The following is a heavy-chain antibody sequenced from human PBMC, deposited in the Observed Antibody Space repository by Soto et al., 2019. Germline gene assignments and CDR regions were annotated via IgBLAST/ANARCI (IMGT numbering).Heavy chain of an antibody. CDR1: GFTFSDHY. V-gene: IGHV3-72*01. J-gene: IGHJ4*02. CDR3: VRRDGYPFDY. Sequence: EVQLVESGGGLVQPGGSLRLSCTTSGFTFSDHYMDWVRQAPGKGLEWVARSRNKDNRYTTEYAASVRGRFTITRDDSKNSLYLQMNSLQTEDTAVYYCVRRDGYPFDYWGRGTLVTVSS. D-gene: IGHD6-25*01. CDR2: SRNKDNRYTT.